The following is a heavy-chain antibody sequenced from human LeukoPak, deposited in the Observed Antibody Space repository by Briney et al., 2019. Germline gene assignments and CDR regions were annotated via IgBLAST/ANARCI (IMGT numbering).Heavy chain of an antibody. CDR1: GGSISSYC. Sequence: SETLSLTCTDSGGSISSYCWSWIRQPAGKGLEWIGRIYTSGSTNYNPSLKSRLTMSVDTSKNQFSLKLSSVTAADTAVYYCARDTLSWFDPWGQGTLVTVSS. J-gene: IGHJ5*02. D-gene: IGHD2/OR15-2a*01. CDR3: ARDTLSWFDP. V-gene: IGHV4-4*07. CDR2: IYTSGST.